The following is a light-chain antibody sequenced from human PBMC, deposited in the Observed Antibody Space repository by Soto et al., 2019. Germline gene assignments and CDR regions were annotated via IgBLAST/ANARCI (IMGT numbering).Light chain of an antibody. CDR2: AAT. J-gene: IGKJ1*01. Sequence: DIQLTXXXXSLSASVGDRVTITCRASQTIDTYLNWYQHKPGTAPKVLIYAATYLQNGVPSRFSGTGSGADFTLTISSLQPEDFATYYCQQNFNFPRTFGQGTKVDIK. CDR1: QTIDTY. CDR3: QQNFNFPRT. V-gene: IGKV1-39*01.